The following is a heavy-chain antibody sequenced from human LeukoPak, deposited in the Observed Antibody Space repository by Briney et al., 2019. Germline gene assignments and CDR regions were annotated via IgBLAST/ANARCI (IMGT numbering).Heavy chain of an antibody. CDR3: ARKKFIAAGGFDP. D-gene: IGHD6-6*01. CDR1: GGAISNYY. CDR2: IYYSGST. V-gene: IGHV4-59*01. J-gene: IGHJ5*02. Sequence: PSETLSLTCTVSGGAISNYYWSWIRQPPGKGLEWIGYIYYSGSTNDNPSLKSRVTISVDTSKNQFSLKLSSVTAADTAVYYCARKKFIAAGGFDPWGQGTLVTVSS.